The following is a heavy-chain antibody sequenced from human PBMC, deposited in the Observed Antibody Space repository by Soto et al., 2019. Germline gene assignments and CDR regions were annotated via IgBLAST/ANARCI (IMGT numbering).Heavy chain of an antibody. CDR3: ARGREAAAGNIDWFDP. CDR2: IYYSGST. J-gene: IGHJ5*02. D-gene: IGHD6-13*01. CDR1: GGSISSGDYY. V-gene: IGHV4-30-4*01. Sequence: SETLSLTCTVSGGSISSGDYYWSWIRQPPGKGLEWIGYIYYSGSTYYNPSLKSRVTISVDTSKNQFSLKLSSVTAADTAVYYCARGREAAAGNIDWFDPWGQGTLVTVSS.